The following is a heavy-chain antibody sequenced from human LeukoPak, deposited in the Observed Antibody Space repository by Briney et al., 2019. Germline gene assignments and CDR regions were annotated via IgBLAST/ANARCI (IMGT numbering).Heavy chain of an antibody. V-gene: IGHV4-59*11. CDR3: ARLVWLGESPGSWFDS. D-gene: IGHD3-10*01. CDR2: IHYSGST. Sequence: SETLSLTCSVSGGSMTSHFWSWIRQPPGKGLEWIGYIHYSGSTNYNPSLKSRVTISPDTSKNQLFLKLNSVTAADTAVYYCARLVWLGESPGSWFDSWGQGTLATVSS. CDR1: GGSMTSHF. J-gene: IGHJ5*01.